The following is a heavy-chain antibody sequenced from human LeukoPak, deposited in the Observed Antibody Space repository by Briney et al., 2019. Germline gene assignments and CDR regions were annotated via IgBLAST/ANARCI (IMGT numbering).Heavy chain of an antibody. Sequence: PGGSLRLSCAASGFTFSSYAMSWVRQAPGKGLEWVSAISGSGGSTYYADSVKGRFTISRDNSKNTLYLQMNSLRAEDTAVYYCAKGTAGYSGYESFDWGQGTLVTVSS. CDR1: GFTFSSYA. V-gene: IGHV3-23*01. D-gene: IGHD5-12*01. J-gene: IGHJ4*02. CDR2: ISGSGGST. CDR3: AKGTAGYSGYESFD.